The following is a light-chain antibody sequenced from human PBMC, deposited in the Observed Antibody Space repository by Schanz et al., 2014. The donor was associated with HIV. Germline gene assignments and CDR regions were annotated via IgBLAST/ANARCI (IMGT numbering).Light chain of an antibody. J-gene: IGLJ2*01. CDR1: RSNIGAGYD. CDR3: QSFDTSLSPVV. Sequence: QSVLTQPPSVSGAPGQRVTISCTGSRSNIGAGYDVHWYQQLPGTAPKLLIYGNTNRPSGVPDRFPGSKFGTSASLIISALQGEDEGDYYCQSFDTSLSPVVFGGGTKLTVL. V-gene: IGLV1-40*01. CDR2: GNT.